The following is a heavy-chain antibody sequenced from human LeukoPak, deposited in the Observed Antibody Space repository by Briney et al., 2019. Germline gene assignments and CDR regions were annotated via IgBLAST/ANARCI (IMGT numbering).Heavy chain of an antibody. CDR1: GYTFTDYY. D-gene: IGHD3-22*01. CDR3: ATGTYYYDTLDY. CDR2: INPNSGGT. V-gene: IGHV1-2*06. Sequence: GASVKVSCKASGYTFTDYYMHWVRQAPGQGLEWMGRINPNSGGTNYAQKFQGRVTMTEDTSTDTAYMELSSPRSEDTAVYYCATGTYYYDTLDYWGQGTLVTVSS. J-gene: IGHJ4*02.